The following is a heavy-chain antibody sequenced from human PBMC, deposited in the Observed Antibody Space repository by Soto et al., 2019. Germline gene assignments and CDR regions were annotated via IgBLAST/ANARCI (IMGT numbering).Heavy chain of an antibody. V-gene: IGHV1-3*01. CDR1: GYTFTSYA. CDR3: ARENYYYYGMDV. Sequence: ASVKVSCKASGYTFTSYAMHWVRQAPGQRLEWMGWINAGNGNTKYSQKFQGRVTITRDTSASTAYMEQSSLRSEDTAVYYCARENYYYYGMDVWGQGTTVTVSS. J-gene: IGHJ6*02. CDR2: INAGNGNT.